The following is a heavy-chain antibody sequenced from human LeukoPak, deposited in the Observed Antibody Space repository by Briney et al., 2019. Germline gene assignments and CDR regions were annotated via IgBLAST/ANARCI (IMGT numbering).Heavy chain of an antibody. CDR1: GFTLSSYE. V-gene: IGHV3-48*03. CDR2: ISSSGSTI. J-gene: IGHJ6*04. Sequence: GGSLRLFCAASGFTLSSYEMNWVRQAPGKGLEWVSYISSSGSTIYYADSVKGRVAISRDNAKTSLYLQMNRLRAEDTAVYYCAERGITMIGGVWGKGTTVTISS. CDR3: AERGITMIGGV. D-gene: IGHD3-10*02.